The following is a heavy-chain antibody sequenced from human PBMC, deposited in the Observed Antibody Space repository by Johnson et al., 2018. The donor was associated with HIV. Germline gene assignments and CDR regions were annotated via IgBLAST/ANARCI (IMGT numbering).Heavy chain of an antibody. V-gene: IGHV3-74*02. D-gene: IGHD3-22*01. Sequence: VQLVESGGGLVQPGGSLRLSCAASGFTFSDHYMDWVRQAPGKGLEWVSRINSDGSSTSYADSVKGRFTISRDNAKNTLYLQMNSLRAEDTAVYYCARRAYYYDSSGYYSHAFDIWGQGTMVTVSS. CDR3: ARRAYYYDSSGYYSHAFDI. CDR1: GFTFSDHY. J-gene: IGHJ3*02. CDR2: INSDGSST.